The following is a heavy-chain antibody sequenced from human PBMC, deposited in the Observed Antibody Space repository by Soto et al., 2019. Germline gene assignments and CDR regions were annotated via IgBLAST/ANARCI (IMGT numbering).Heavy chain of an antibody. CDR1: GFTFSSYA. D-gene: IGHD3-22*01. Sequence: GGSLRLSCAASGFTFSSYAMSWVRQAPGKGLEWVSAISGSGGSTYYADSVKGRFTISRDNSKNTLYLQMNSLRAEDTAVYYCAKDQGDSSGFPILPSPLGYWGQGTLVTVSS. CDR2: ISGSGGST. V-gene: IGHV3-23*01. CDR3: AKDQGDSSGFPILPSPLGY. J-gene: IGHJ4*02.